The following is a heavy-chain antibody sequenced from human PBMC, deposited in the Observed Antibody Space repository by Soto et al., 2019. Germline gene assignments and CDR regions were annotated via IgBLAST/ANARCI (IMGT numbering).Heavy chain of an antibody. J-gene: IGHJ4*02. Sequence: QVQLVQSGAEVKKPGASVKVSCKASGSTFSTLDLNWVRQAPGQGLDWMGWMHANTGLTGHAQKFQGRLSMTRDTSKSTAYMELSSLRADDTAVYYCARYIFGQGFISWGQGTLVTVS. CDR2: MHANTGLT. V-gene: IGHV1-8*01. D-gene: IGHD3-10*01. CDR1: GSTFSTLD. CDR3: ARYIFGQGFIS.